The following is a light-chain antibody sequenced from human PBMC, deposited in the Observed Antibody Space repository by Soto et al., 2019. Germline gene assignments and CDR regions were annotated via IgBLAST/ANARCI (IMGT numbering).Light chain of an antibody. CDR1: QSITNR. J-gene: IGKJ1*01. V-gene: IGKV1-5*01. Sequence: DIQMTQSPSTLSSSVGDRVTITCRASQSITNRLAWYQQKPGKAPKVLIYDASNLEYGVPSRFSGSGFGTEFILTISSLQPDDFATYYCQHYGGMWTFGQGTKVEMK. CDR2: DAS. CDR3: QHYGGMWT.